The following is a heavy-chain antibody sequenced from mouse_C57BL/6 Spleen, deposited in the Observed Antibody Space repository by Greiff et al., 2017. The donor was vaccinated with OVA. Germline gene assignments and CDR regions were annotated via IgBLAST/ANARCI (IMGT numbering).Heavy chain of an antibody. CDR2: IDPSDSYT. V-gene: IGHV1-59*01. CDR1: GYTFTSYW. Sequence: QVQLQQPGAELVRPGTSVKLSCKASGYTFTSYWMHWVKQRPGQGLEWIGVIDPSDSYTNYNQKLKGKATLTVDTSSSTAYMQLSSLTSEDSAVYYCARRNPRTHVNYYAMDYWGQGTSVTVSS. CDR3: ARRNPRTHVNYYAMDY. J-gene: IGHJ4*01.